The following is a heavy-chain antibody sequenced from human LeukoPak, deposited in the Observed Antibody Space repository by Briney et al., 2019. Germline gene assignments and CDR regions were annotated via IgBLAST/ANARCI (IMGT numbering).Heavy chain of an antibody. D-gene: IGHD4-17*01. CDR1: GYTFTSYA. J-gene: IGHJ4*02. Sequence: ASVKVSCKASGYTFTSYAMHWVRQAPGQRLEWMGWINAGNGNTKYSQKFQGRVTITRDASASTAYMELSSLRSEDTAVYYCARVVDYGDYDQSALDDYWGQGTLVTVSS. CDR2: INAGNGNT. CDR3: ARVVDYGDYDQSALDDY. V-gene: IGHV1-3*01.